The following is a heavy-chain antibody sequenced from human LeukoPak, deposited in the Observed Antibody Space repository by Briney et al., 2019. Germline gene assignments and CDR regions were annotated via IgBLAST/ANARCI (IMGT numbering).Heavy chain of an antibody. CDR1: GVTFYDYA. V-gene: IGHV3-9*01. CDR3: AKDVSLYGDYVFDY. Sequence: PGGSLRLSCAPSGVTFYDYAMHGVPEAPGRGLECGAGLCWNSGSVGYADSVKVRFTISRDNAKNSLYLQMNSLRAEDTALYYCAKDVSLYGDYVFDYWGQGTLVTVSS. J-gene: IGHJ4*02. D-gene: IGHD4-17*01. CDR2: LCWNSGSV.